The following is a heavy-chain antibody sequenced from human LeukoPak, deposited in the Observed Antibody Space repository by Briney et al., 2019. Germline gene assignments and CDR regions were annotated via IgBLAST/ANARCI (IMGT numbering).Heavy chain of an antibody. CDR2: ISGSGDST. V-gene: IGHV3-23*01. D-gene: IGHD6-13*01. J-gene: IGHJ4*02. Sequence: GGSLRLSCAASGFTFSNYAMPWVRQAPGKGLEWVSTISGSGDSTYYSDSVKGRFTISRDKSKNTVHLQMNSLRVEDTAVYYCARRIPAGGRDFDYWGQGTLVTVSS. CDR3: ARRIPAGGRDFDY. CDR1: GFTFSNYA.